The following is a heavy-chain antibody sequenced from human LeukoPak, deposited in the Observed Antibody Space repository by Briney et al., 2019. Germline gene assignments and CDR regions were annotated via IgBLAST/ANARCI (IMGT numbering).Heavy chain of an antibody. CDR1: GFIFSSYW. V-gene: IGHV3-74*01. D-gene: IGHD1-26*01. CDR2: ISTDGSST. Sequence: GGSLRLSCAASGFIFSSYWMHWFRQGPGKGLVWVSRISTDGSSTSYADSVKGRFTISRDNTKNTLYLQMDSLRAEDSAVYYCASAPLGSTRPWGQGTLVTVSS. CDR3: ASAPLGSTRP. J-gene: IGHJ5*02.